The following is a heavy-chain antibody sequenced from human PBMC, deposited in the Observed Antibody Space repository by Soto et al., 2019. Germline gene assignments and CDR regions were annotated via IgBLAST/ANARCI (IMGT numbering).Heavy chain of an antibody. CDR3: ARDQAGGNSGPFDY. D-gene: IGHD2-21*02. Sequence: GASVKVSCKASGGTFSSYAISWVRQAPGQGLEWMGGIIPIFGTANYAQKFQGRVTITADESTSTAYMELSGLRSEDTAVYYCARDQAGGNSGPFDYWGQGTLVTVSS. CDR2: IIPIFGTA. CDR1: GGTFSSYA. V-gene: IGHV1-69*13. J-gene: IGHJ4*02.